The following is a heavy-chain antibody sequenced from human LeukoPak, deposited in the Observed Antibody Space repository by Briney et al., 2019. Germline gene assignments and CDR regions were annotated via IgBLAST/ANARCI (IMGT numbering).Heavy chain of an antibody. CDR2: ISSSGTTI. V-gene: IGHV3-48*01. CDR3: AKDGGTHFGH. Sequence: GGSLRLSGAASGFTFRTSGMNWVRQAPGKGLEWVSYISSSGTTISYAQSVKGRFTITRDNAQNSLTQHMNTLRADETAVYYCAKDGGTHFGHWGQGTLVTVSS. D-gene: IGHD1-26*01. J-gene: IGHJ4*02. CDR1: GFTFRTSG.